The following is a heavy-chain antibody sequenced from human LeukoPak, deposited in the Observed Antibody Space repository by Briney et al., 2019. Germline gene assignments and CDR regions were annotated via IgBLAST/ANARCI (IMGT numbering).Heavy chain of an antibody. D-gene: IGHD2/OR15-2a*01. CDR3: AKASSNYFYYFEY. CDR1: GFTFSSSD. CDR2: ISYDATNK. V-gene: IGHV3-30*18. J-gene: IGHJ4*02. Sequence: GGSLRLSCAASGFTFSSSDMHWVRQAPGKGLEWVAVISYDATNKYYADSVEGRFTLSRDNSKNTLYLQTNTLRDEDTAVYYCAKASSNYFYYFEYWGQGTLVTVSS.